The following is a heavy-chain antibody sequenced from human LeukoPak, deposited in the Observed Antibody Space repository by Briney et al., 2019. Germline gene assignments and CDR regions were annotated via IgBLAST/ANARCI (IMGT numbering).Heavy chain of an antibody. CDR1: GFTFSSYS. CDR2: ISGSGGST. J-gene: IGHJ4*02. CDR3: AKEEYSSGWNFDY. V-gene: IGHV3-23*01. D-gene: IGHD6-19*01. Sequence: QPGGSLRLSCAASGFTFSSYSMVWVRQAPGKGLEWVSAISGSGGSTYYADSVKGRFTISRDNSKNTLYLQMNSLRAEDTAVYYCAKEEYSSGWNFDYWGQGTLVTVSS.